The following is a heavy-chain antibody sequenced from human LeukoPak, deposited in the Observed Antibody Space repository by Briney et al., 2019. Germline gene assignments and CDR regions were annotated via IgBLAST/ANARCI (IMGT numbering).Heavy chain of an antibody. CDR2: INTNTGNP. J-gene: IGHJ6*03. V-gene: IGHV7-4-1*02. CDR3: ARGRGSSARLGYYYYYIDV. D-gene: IGHD1-26*01. Sequence: ASVKVSCKASGYTFTSYGIHWVRQAPGQGLEWMGWINTNTGNPTYAQGFTGRFVFSLETSVSASYLQINSLRAEDTAVYYCARGRGSSARLGYYYYYIDVWGKGTTVTVSS. CDR1: GYTFTSYG.